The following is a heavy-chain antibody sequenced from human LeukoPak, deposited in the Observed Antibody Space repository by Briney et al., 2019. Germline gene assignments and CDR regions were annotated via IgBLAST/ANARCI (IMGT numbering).Heavy chain of an antibody. V-gene: IGHV4-4*07. J-gene: IGHJ4*02. CDR2: IYISGTT. Sequence: SPSETLSLTCTVSGGSISSYYWSWIRQPAGKGLEWIGRIYISGTTNYNPSLKSRITMSLDTSKNQLSLKLSSVTAADTAVYYCARDEGGSGYIDYWGQGTLITVSS. CDR3: ARDEGGSGYIDY. D-gene: IGHD3-22*01. CDR1: GGSISSYY.